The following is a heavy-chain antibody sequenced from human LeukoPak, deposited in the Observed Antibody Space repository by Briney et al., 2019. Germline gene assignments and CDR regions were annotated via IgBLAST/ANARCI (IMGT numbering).Heavy chain of an antibody. Sequence: GGSLRLSCAASGFTFSSYGMHWVRQAPDKWLEWVAFIRYDGSDKYYADSVKGRFTTSRDNSKNTLYLQMNSLRAEDTAMYYCARDSETYDSSASTFEYWGQGTLVTVSS. CDR1: GFTFSSYG. CDR2: IRYDGSDK. J-gene: IGHJ4*02. V-gene: IGHV3-30*02. CDR3: ARDSETYDSSASTFEY. D-gene: IGHD3-22*01.